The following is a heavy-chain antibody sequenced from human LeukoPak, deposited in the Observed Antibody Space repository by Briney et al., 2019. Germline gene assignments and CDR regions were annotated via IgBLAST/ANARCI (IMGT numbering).Heavy chain of an antibody. V-gene: IGHV1-8*01. Sequence: ASVKVSCKASGYTFTSYDTNWVRQATGQGLEWMGWMNPNSGNTGYAQKFQGRVTMTRNTSISTAYMELSSLRSEDTAVYYCASGDLFYYYFDYWGQGTLVTVSS. CDR2: MNPNSGNT. D-gene: IGHD3-10*01. CDR3: ASGDLFYYYFDY. CDR1: GYTFTSYD. J-gene: IGHJ4*02.